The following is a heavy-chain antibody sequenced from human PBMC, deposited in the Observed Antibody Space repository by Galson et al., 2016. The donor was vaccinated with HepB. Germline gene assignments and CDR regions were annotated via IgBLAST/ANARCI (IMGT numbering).Heavy chain of an antibody. CDR2: ISWDSLSI. CDR1: GFTFHDYA. V-gene: IGHV3-9*01. D-gene: IGHD6-25*01. J-gene: IGHJ6*04. Sequence: SLRLSCAASGFTFHDYAMHWVRQVPGKGLEWVSGISWDSLSIGYADSVKGRFTISRDNAKNSLYLQMNSLRAEDTALYYCAKDRGYITGYLGIPGGMDVWGRGTTVTVSS. CDR3: AKDRGYITGYLGIPGGMDV.